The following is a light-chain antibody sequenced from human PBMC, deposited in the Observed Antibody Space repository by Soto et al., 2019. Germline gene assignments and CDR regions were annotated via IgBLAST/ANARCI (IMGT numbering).Light chain of an antibody. V-gene: IGKV1-39*01. J-gene: IGKJ1*01. CDR2: AAS. CDR1: QGIFNY. Sequence: DIQMTQSPSSLSASVGDRVTITCRASQGIFNYLNWYQQRPGKAPNLLIYAASTLQSGVPSRFSGSEPGTDFTLTISSLQPEDFATYYCQQTYSTPWTFGQGTTVEIK. CDR3: QQTYSTPWT.